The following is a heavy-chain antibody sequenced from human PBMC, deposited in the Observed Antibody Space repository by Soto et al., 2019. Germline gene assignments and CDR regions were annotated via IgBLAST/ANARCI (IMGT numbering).Heavy chain of an antibody. Sequence: GGSLRLSCAASGFTFSSYGIHWVRQAPGKGLEWVAVISYDGSNKYYADSVKGRLTISRDNSKNTLYLQMNSLRAEDTAVYYCEKDQECYYGSGSYYTYYYYGLDVWGQGTTVTVSS. V-gene: IGHV3-30*18. D-gene: IGHD3-10*01. J-gene: IGHJ6*02. CDR3: EKDQECYYGSGSYYTYYYYGLDV. CDR2: ISYDGSNK. CDR1: GFTFSSYG.